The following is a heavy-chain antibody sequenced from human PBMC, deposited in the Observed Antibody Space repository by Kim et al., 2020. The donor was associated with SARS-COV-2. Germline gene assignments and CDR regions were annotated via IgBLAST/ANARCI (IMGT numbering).Heavy chain of an antibody. V-gene: IGHV3-23*01. Sequence: GGSLRPSCAASGFTFSSYALSWVRQAPGKGLEWVSAMSGSGGSTYYADSVKGRFTISRDNSQNTLYLQMNSLRVEDTAIYYCATAAAIYNWFDTWGQGTL. D-gene: IGHD6-13*01. J-gene: IGHJ5*02. CDR3: ATAAAIYNWFDT. CDR2: MSGSGGST. CDR1: GFTFSSYA.